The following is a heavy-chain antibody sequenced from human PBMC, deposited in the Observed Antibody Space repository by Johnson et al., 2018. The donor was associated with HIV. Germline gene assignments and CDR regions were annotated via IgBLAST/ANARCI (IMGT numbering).Heavy chain of an antibody. V-gene: IGHV3-30*19. CDR1: GFTFSSYG. J-gene: IGHJ3*01. D-gene: IGHD3-9*01. Sequence: QVQLVESGGGVVQPGKSLRLSCAASGFTFSSYGMHWVRQAPGKGLAWVAVISYDGSNKYYADSVKGRLTISRDNSKNMVYLQMNSLRPEDTAVYYCARDGRDLVTRGSFDVWGQGTVVTVSS. CDR2: ISYDGSNK. CDR3: ARDGRDLVTRGSFDV.